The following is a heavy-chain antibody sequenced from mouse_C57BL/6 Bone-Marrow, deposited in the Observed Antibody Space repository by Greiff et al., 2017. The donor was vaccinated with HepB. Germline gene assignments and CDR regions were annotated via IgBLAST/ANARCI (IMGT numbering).Heavy chain of an antibody. Sequence: VTLMESGPGLVQPSQSLSITCTVSGFSLTSYGVHWVRQSPGKGLEWLGVIWSGGSTDYNAAFISRLSLSKDNSKSQVFFKMNSLQADDTAIYYCARTPTVVATEAMDYWGQGTSVTVSS. D-gene: IGHD1-1*01. CDR1: GFSLTSYG. CDR2: IWSGGST. V-gene: IGHV2-2*01. CDR3: ARTPTVVATEAMDY. J-gene: IGHJ4*01.